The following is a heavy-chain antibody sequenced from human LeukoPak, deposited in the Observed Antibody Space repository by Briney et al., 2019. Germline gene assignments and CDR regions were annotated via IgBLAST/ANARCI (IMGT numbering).Heavy chain of an antibody. V-gene: IGHV1-2*02. CDR3: ASKDRSGWYGEGIFDY. CDR1: GYTFTGYY. D-gene: IGHD6-19*01. Sequence: ASVKVSCKASGYTFTGYYMHWVRQAPGQGLEWMGWINPNSGGTDYAQKFQGRVTMTRDTSISTAYMELSRLRSDDTAVYYCASKDRSGWYGEGIFDYWGQGTLVTVSS. CDR2: INPNSGGT. J-gene: IGHJ4*02.